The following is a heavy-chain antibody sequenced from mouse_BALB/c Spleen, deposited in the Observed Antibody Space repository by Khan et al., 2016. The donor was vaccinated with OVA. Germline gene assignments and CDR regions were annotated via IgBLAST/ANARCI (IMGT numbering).Heavy chain of an antibody. CDR2: ISYSDST. CDR1: GYSITSNYA. J-gene: IGHJ2*01. Sequence: EVKLLESGPGLVKPSQSLSLTCTVTGYSITSNYAWNWIRQFPGNKLEWMGYISYSDSTSYNPSLKSRISITRDTSQNQFFLQLNSVTTEDTATYYWARGNYDGYYFDYWGQGTTLTVSS. V-gene: IGHV3-2*02. D-gene: IGHD2-4*01. CDR3: ARGNYDGYYFDY.